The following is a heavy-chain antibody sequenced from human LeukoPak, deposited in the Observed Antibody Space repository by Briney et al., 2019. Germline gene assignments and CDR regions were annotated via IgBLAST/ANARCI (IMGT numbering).Heavy chain of an antibody. Sequence: KASETLSLTCTVSGYSISSGYYWGWIRQPPGKGLEWIGSIYHSGSTYYNPSLKSRVTISVDTSKNQFSLKLSSVTAADTAVYYCARGGYGAAAFDYWGQGTLVTVSS. CDR3: ARGGYGAAAFDY. D-gene: IGHD6-13*01. CDR1: GYSISSGYY. J-gene: IGHJ4*02. CDR2: IYHSGST. V-gene: IGHV4-38-2*02.